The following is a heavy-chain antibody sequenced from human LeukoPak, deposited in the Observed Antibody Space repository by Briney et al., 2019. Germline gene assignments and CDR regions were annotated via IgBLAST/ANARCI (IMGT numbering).Heavy chain of an antibody. Sequence: PGGDLRLSCSASGFTFSSYEINWVRQAPGKGLVWVSSISGSGSTENYADSVTGRFTISRDNAKDSLFLQMNSLRGEDTAVYYCARGGRGYGMDVWGQGTTVTVSS. CDR1: GFTFSSYE. J-gene: IGHJ6*02. V-gene: IGHV3-48*03. CDR2: ISGSGSTE. CDR3: ARGGRGYGMDV.